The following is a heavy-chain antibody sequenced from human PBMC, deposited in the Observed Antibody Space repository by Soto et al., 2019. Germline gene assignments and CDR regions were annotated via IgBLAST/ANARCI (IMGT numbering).Heavy chain of an antibody. CDR3: AKDQGNIGVVVAATQGYAIDI. CDR2: ISGSGGST. D-gene: IGHD2-15*01. CDR1: GFTFSSYA. J-gene: IGHJ3*02. V-gene: IGHV3-23*01. Sequence: GGSLRLSCAASGFTFSSYAMSWVRQAPGKGLEWVSAISGSGGSTYYADSVKGRFTISRDNSKNTLYLQMNSLRAEDTAVYYCAKDQGNIGVVVAATQGYAIDIWGQATMVTVSS.